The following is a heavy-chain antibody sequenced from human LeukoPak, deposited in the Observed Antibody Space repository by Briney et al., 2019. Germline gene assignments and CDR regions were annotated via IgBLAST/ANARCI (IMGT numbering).Heavy chain of an antibody. CDR3: ARPLYSSSWYAGWYFDL. CDR1: GGSFSGYH. Sequence: SETLSLTCAVYGGSFSGYHSSWIRQPPGKGLEWIGDINHSGSATYNPSLKSRVTMSVDTSKNQFSLNLSSVTAADTAVYYCARPLYSSSWYAGWYFDLWGRGTLVTVSS. V-gene: IGHV4-34*01. D-gene: IGHD6-13*01. J-gene: IGHJ2*01. CDR2: INHSGSA.